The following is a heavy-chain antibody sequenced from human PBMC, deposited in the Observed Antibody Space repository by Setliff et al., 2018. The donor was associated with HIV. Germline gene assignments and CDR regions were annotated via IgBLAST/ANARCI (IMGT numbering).Heavy chain of an antibody. CDR3: ARVEAFGGVSYSYYYMDV. V-gene: IGHV1-18*01. D-gene: IGHD3-16*01. CDR2: ISTYSGNT. CDR1: GYTFTNYD. J-gene: IGHJ6*03. Sequence: GASVKVSCKASGYTFTNYDISWVRQAPGQGLEWMGWISTYSGNTNYAQKLQGRVTMTTDTSTSTAYMELRGLRSDDTAVYYCARVEAFGGVSYSYYYMDVWGKGTTVTVS.